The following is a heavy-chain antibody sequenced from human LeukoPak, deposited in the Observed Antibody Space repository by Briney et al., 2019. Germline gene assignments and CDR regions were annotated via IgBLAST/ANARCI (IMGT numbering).Heavy chain of an antibody. J-gene: IGHJ4*02. CDR1: GFTFSRFW. D-gene: IGHD1-14*01. V-gene: IGHV3-7*01. CDR3: TRDRSRAEDD. Sequence: HPGGSLRLSCAASGFTFSRFWMTWVRQAPGKGLEWVANIKPDGSETYYLDSVKGRFTISRDNAKNSLYLQMNSLRGEDTAVYYCTRDRSRAEDDWGQGTLVTVSS. CDR2: IKPDGSET.